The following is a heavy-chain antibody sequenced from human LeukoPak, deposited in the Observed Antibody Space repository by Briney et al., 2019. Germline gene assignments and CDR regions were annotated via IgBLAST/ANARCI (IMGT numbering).Heavy chain of an antibody. V-gene: IGHV3-30*18. CDR2: ISYDGSNK. J-gene: IGHJ4*02. CDR1: GFTFSSYG. CDR3: AKDPGYMTTVTTMIDY. Sequence: GGSLRLSCAASGFTFSSYGMHWVRQAPGKGLEWVAVISYDGSNKYYADSVKGRFTISRDNSKNTLYLQMNSLRAEDTAVYYCAKDPGYMTTVTTMIDYWGQGILVTVSS. D-gene: IGHD4-17*01.